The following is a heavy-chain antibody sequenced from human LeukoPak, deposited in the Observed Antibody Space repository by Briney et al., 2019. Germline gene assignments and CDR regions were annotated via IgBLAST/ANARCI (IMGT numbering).Heavy chain of an antibody. CDR3: ASGISSSWTVDRFDY. Sequence: SVKVSCKASGGTFSSYAISWVRQAPGQGLEWMGGIIPTFGTANYAQKFQGRVTITADKSTSTAYMELSSLRSEDTAVYYCASGISSSWTVDRFDYWGQGTLVTVFS. CDR1: GGTFSSYA. J-gene: IGHJ4*02. V-gene: IGHV1-69*06. D-gene: IGHD6-13*01. CDR2: IIPTFGTA.